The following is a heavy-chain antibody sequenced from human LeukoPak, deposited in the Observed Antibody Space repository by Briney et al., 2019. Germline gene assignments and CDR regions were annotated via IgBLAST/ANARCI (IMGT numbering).Heavy chain of an antibody. J-gene: IGHJ4*02. CDR3: ARGHNYDSSGYMRF. CDR2: INPNSGGT. V-gene: IGHV1-2*02. CDR1: GYTFTGYY. D-gene: IGHD3-22*01. Sequence: ASVKVSCKASGYTFTGYYMHWVRQAPGQGLEWMGWINPNSGGTNYAQKFQGRATMTRDTSISTAYMELSRLRSDDTAVYYCARGHNYDSSGYMRFWGQGTLVTVSS.